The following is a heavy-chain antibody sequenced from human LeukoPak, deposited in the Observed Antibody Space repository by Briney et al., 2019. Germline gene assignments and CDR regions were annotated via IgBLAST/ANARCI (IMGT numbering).Heavy chain of an antibody. CDR1: GFTFSSYS. CDR3: ARDPRTVTTYYFDS. D-gene: IGHD4-17*01. J-gene: IGHJ4*02. Sequence: GGSLRLSCAASGFTFSSYSMNWVRQAPGKGLEWVSYVSSSSSTIYYADSVKGRFTISRDNAKNSLYLQMTRLRDEDTAVYYCARDPRTVTTYYFDSWGQGTLVTVSS. CDR2: VSSSSSTI. V-gene: IGHV3-48*02.